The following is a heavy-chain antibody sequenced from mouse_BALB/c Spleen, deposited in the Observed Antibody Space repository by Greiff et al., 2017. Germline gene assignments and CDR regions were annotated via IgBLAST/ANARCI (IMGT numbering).Heavy chain of an antibody. CDR1: GFTFSSYY. J-gene: IGHJ4*01. CDR2: INSNGGST. V-gene: IGHV5-6-2*01. D-gene: IGHD1-1*02. CDR3: ARQEGYGGAMDY. Sequence: DVMLVESGGGLVKLGGSLKLSCAASGFTFSSYYMSWVRQTPEKRLELVAAINSNGGSTYYPDTVKGRFTISRDNAKNTLYLQMSSLKSEDTALYYCARQEGYGGAMDYWGQGTSVTVSS.